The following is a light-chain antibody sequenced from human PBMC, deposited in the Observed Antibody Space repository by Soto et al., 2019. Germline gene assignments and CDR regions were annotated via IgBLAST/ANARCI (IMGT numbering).Light chain of an antibody. CDR1: QSVTNS. CDR3: QQHISWPLT. V-gene: IGKV3-11*01. CDR2: DAS. Sequence: EIAMTQSPATLSVSPWEGATLSCRASQSVTNSLAWYQQKPGQAPRLLVYDASNRATGIPARFSGSGSGTDFTLTISSLEPEDFAVYYCQQHISWPLTFGGGTKVDIK. J-gene: IGKJ4*01.